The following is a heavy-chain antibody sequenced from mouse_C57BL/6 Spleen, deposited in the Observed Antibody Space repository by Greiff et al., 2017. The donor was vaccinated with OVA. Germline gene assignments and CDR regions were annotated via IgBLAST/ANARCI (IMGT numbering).Heavy chain of an antibody. J-gene: IGHJ4*01. CDR2: ISSGGDYI. CDR3: TRVYDGYYYYYAMDY. CDR1: GFTFSSYA. D-gene: IGHD2-3*01. V-gene: IGHV5-9-1*02. Sequence: SGEGLVKPGGSLKLSCAASGFTFSSYAMSWVRQTPEKRLEWVAYISSGGDYIYYADTVKGRFTISRDNARNTLYLQMSSLKSEDTAMYYCTRVYDGYYYYYAMDYWGQGTSVTVSS.